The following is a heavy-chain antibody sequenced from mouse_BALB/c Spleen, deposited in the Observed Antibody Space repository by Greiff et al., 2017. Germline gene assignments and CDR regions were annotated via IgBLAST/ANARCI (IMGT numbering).Heavy chain of an antibody. CDR3: ARQKGITTGWFAY. J-gene: IGHJ3*01. V-gene: IGHV5-12-1*01. CDR1: GFAFSSYD. D-gene: IGHD1-1*01. CDR2: ISSGGGST. Sequence: EVKVVESGGGLVKPGGSLKLSCAASGFAFSSYDMSWVRQTPEKRLEWVAYISSGGGSTYYPDTVKGRFTISRDNAKNTLYLQMSSLKSEDTAMYYCARQKGITTGWFAYWGQGTLVTVSA.